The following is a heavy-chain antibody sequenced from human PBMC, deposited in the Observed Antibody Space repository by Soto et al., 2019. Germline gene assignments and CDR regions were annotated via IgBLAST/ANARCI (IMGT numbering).Heavy chain of an antibody. CDR1: GGSISSGGYY. CDR3: ARVSTCGGDCYVFDY. CDR2: ISYSGSP. J-gene: IGHJ4*02. V-gene: IGHV4-31*03. Sequence: QVQLQESGPGLVKPSQTLSLPCTVSGGSISSGGYYWSWFRQHPGQGLEWIGYISYSGSPYYNLSLKGGVTITVETPKNQFSLKLSSVTAADTAVYYCARVSTCGGDCYVFDYWGQGTLVTVSS. D-gene: IGHD2-21*02.